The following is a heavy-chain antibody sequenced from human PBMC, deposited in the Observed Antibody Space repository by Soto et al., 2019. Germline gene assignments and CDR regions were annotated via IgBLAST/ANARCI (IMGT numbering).Heavy chain of an antibody. J-gene: IGHJ5*02. V-gene: IGHV4-61*01. CDR1: GGSVSSGSYY. CDR3: AREWGSYSSGWYSNWFDP. D-gene: IGHD6-19*01. Sequence: ETLSLTCTVSGGSVSSGSYYWSWIRQPPGKGLEWIGYIYYSGSTNYNPSLKSRVTISVDTSKNQFSLKLSSVTAADTAVYYCAREWGSYSSGWYSNWFDPWGQGTLVTVSS. CDR2: IYYSGST.